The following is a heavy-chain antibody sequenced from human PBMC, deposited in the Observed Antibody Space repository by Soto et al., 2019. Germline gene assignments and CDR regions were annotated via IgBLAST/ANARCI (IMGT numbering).Heavy chain of an antibody. J-gene: IGHJ4*02. V-gene: IGHV1-8*01. Sequence: QVQLVQSWAEVKKPGASVKVSCKASGYTFTSYDINWVRQATGQGLEWMGWMNPNSGNTGYAQKFKGSVTMTRNASITTAYIELLSLIADGTEVDAGTRERSGGSDYWGQGTLITVSP. D-gene: IGHD3-3*01. CDR2: MNPNSGNT. CDR1: GYTFTSYD. CDR3: TRERSGGSDY.